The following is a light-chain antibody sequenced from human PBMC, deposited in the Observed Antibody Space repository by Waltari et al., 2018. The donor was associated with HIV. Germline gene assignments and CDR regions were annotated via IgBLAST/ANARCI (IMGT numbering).Light chain of an antibody. V-gene: IGKV3-11*01. CDR2: DAS. CDR1: QSVISY. Sequence: ELVLTQSPATPSLSPGERATLSCSTSQSVISYLAWYQQKPGPAPRLLIYDASNRATGIPARFSGSGSGTDFTLTISSLEPEDFAVYYCQQRSNWPPALTFGGGTKVEIK. CDR3: QQRSNWPPALT. J-gene: IGKJ4*01.